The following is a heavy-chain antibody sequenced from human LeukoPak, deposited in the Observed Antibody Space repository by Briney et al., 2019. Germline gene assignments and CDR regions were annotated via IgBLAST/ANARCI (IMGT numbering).Heavy chain of an antibody. V-gene: IGHV3-30*02. D-gene: IGHD2-8*01. CDR2: IQYDGSNG. Sequence: AGGSLRLSCAASGFTFSSYGMHWVRQAPGKGLEWVAYIQYDGSNGQCADSVKGRFSISRDNSKNILYLQMNSLRAEDTAVYYCAKDRCSNGIGCYYYYMDVWGKGTTVTISS. J-gene: IGHJ6*03. CDR1: GFTFSSYG. CDR3: AKDRCSNGIGCYYYYMDV.